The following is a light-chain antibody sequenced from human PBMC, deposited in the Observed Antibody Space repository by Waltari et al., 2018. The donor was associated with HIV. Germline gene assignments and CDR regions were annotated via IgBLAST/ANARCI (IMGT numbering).Light chain of an antibody. V-gene: IGKV3-20*01. CDR1: QTVSSGS. CDR2: GES. Sequence: EIVLTQSPGTLSLSPGEGATLSCRASQTVSSGSLAWYQLKPGQDPRLLIYGESSRATGIPDRFSGSGAATDFTLTISRLEPEDFAVYYCQQYGSSPRTFGQGTKVEIK. CDR3: QQYGSSPRT. J-gene: IGKJ1*01.